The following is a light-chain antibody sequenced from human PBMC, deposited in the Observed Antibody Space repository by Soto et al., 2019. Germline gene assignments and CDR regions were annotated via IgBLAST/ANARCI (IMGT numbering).Light chain of an antibody. Sequence: EIVLTQSPDTLSLSPGDSATLSCWASQSVSSSYLAWYQQKPGQAPRLLIYGASSRATGIPARFSGSGSGTDFTPTISSLEPEDFAVYYCQQRKSWPTFGPGTKVDIK. V-gene: IGKV3D-20*02. J-gene: IGKJ3*01. CDR1: QSVSSSY. CDR3: QQRKSWPT. CDR2: GAS.